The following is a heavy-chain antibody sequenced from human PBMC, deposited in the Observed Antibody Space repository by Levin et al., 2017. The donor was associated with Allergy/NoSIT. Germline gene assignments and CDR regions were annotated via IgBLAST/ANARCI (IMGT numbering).Heavy chain of an antibody. J-gene: IGHJ6*02. CDR2: ISSSGSTI. CDR1: GFTFSSYE. CDR3: ARDQTMVRGVIINYYYYGMDV. V-gene: IGHV3-48*03. Sequence: GESLKISCAASGFTFSSYEMNWVRQAPGKGLEWVSYISSSGSTIYYADSVKGRFTISRDNAKNSLYLQMNSLRAEDTAVYYCARDQTMVRGVIINYYYYGMDVWGQGTTVTVSS. D-gene: IGHD3-10*01.